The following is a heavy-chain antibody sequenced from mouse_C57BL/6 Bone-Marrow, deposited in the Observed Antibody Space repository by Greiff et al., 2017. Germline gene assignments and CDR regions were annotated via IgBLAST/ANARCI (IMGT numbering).Heavy chain of an antibody. CDR3: ARSYDYDDYTMDY. Sequence: QVQLKQPGAELVMPGASVKLSCKASGYTFTSYWMHWVKQRPGQGLEWIGEIDPSDSYTNYNQKFKGKSTLTVDKSSSTAYMQLSSLTSEDSAVYDWARSYDYDDYTMDYWGQGTSVTVSS. J-gene: IGHJ4*01. CDR1: GYTFTSYW. V-gene: IGHV1-69*01. CDR2: IDPSDSYT. D-gene: IGHD2-4*01.